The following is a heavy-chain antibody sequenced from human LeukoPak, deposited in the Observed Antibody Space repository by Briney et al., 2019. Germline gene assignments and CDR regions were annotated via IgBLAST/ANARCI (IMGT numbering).Heavy chain of an antibody. V-gene: IGHV4-61*05. CDR2: IYYSGST. CDR1: GGSISSSRYY. D-gene: IGHD3-3*01. J-gene: IGHJ4*02. CDR3: ARDTPGPNYDFWGGYYSGFDY. Sequence: SETLSLTCTVSGGSISSSRYYWGWIRQPPGKGLEWIGYIYYSGSTYYNPSLKSRVTISVDTSKNQFSLKLSSVTAADTAVYYCARDTPGPNYDFWGGYYSGFDYWGQGTLVTVSS.